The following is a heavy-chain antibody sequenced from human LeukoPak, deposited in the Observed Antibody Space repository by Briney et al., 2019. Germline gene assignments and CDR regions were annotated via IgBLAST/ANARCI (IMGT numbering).Heavy chain of an antibody. CDR3: ARGGSPNSGYYYGMDV. Sequence: PSETLSLTCAVCGGSFSGYYWSWIRQPPGKGLEWIGEINHSGSTNYNPSLKSRVTISVDTSKNQFSLKLSSVTAADTAVYYCARGGSPNSGYYYGMDVWGKGTTVTVSS. V-gene: IGHV4-34*01. J-gene: IGHJ6*04. CDR2: INHSGST. CDR1: GGSFSGYY.